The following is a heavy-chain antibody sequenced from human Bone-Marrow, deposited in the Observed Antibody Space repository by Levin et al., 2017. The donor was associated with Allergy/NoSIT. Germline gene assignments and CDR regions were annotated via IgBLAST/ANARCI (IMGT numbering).Heavy chain of an antibody. V-gene: IGHV1-46*01. CDR1: GYTFTNYY. CDR2: INANGGRT. Sequence: GESLKISCKASGYTFTNYYIHWVRQAPGQGLEWMGRINANGGRTSYAQKFQGRVSMTRNTSTFTVYMDLSSLRFEDTAMYYCARAYCGGDCYGTYYYYGMDVWGQGTTVTVSS. J-gene: IGHJ6*02. D-gene: IGHD2-21*02. CDR3: ARAYCGGDCYGTYYYYGMDV.